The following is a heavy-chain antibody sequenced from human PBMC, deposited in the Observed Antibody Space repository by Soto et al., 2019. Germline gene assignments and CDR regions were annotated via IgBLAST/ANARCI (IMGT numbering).Heavy chain of an antibody. V-gene: IGHV4-61*08. J-gene: IGHJ4*02. CDR2: IYYSGST. CDR3: ARTPEGFSGFTMMSNYYFDY. D-gene: IGHD3-22*01. CDR1: GGSISSGGCY. Sequence: SETLSLTCTVSGGSISSGGCYWSWIRQHPGKGLEWIGYIYYSGSTNYNPSLKSRVTISVDTSKNQFSLKLSSVTAADTAVYYCARTPEGFSGFTMMSNYYFDYWGQGTLVTVSS.